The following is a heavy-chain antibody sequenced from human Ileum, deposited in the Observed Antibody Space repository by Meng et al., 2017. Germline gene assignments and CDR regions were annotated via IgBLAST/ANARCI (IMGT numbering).Heavy chain of an antibody. CDR1: GFTFTDHW. Sequence: EVKLVESGGGLAPPGGDLRLSCAASGFTFTDHWMHWVRQGPGKGLVWVSRINPDGSNPTYADSVKGRFTISRDNAKNTVYLQMNSLRAEDSALYYCTNDRLNHWGQGALVTVSS. CDR2: INPDGSNP. V-gene: IGHV3-74*01. CDR3: TNDRLNH. J-gene: IGHJ1*01. D-gene: IGHD1-1*01.